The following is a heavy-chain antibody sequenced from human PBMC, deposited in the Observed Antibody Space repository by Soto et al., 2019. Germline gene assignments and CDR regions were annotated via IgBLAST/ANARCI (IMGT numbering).Heavy chain of an antibody. Sequence: SETLSLTCTVSGGSISSSSYYWGWIRQPPGKGLEWIGSIYYSGCTYYNPSLQSRVTISVDTSKNQFSLKLNSVTAADTAVYYCATIGANRNYDFWSGYGNPSYYYYGMDVWGQGTTVTVSS. CDR1: GGSISSSSYY. CDR3: ATIGANRNYDFWSGYGNPSYYYYGMDV. J-gene: IGHJ6*02. CDR2: IYYSGCT. V-gene: IGHV4-39*01. D-gene: IGHD3-3*01.